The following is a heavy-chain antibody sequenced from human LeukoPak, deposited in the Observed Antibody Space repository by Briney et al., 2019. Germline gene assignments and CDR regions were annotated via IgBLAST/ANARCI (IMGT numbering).Heavy chain of an antibody. CDR2: ICYSGST. D-gene: IGHD5-24*01. V-gene: IGHV4-59*08. Sequence: SETLSLTCTVSGGSFSGYCWSWIRQPPGKGLECFGYICYSGSTNYNPPLKSRVTMSVDTSKNQFSLKLNSVTAADTAVYYCARGDGYNAYWGQGTLVTVSS. J-gene: IGHJ4*02. CDR3: ARGDGYNAY. CDR1: GGSFSGYC.